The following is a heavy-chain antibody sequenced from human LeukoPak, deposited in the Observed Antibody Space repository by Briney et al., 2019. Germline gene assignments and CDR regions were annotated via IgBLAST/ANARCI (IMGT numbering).Heavy chain of an antibody. CDR1: GYTFTSYG. V-gene: IGHV1-18*01. D-gene: IGHD3-3*01. CDR2: ISAYNGNT. CDR3: ARGPEEGDFWSGYQDAFDI. J-gene: IGHJ3*02. Sequence: GASVKVSCKASGYTFTSYGISWVRQAPGQGLEWMGWISAYNGNTNYAQKLQGRVTMTTDTSTSTAYMELRSLRSDDTAVYYCARGPEEGDFWSGYQDAFDIWGQGTMVTVSS.